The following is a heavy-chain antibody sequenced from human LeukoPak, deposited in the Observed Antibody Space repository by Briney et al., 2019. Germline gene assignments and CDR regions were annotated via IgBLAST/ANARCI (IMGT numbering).Heavy chain of an antibody. D-gene: IGHD5-24*01. CDR3: ARESRDGYNYYYYGMDV. J-gene: IGHJ6*02. V-gene: IGHV3-21*01. CDR1: GFTFSSYS. Sequence: GGSLRLSCAASGFTFSSYSINWLRLAPGKGLEGGSSISSSSDYIYYADSVKGRFTISRDSAKNSLFLQMNSLRADDTAVYYCARESRDGYNYYYYGMDVWGQGTTVTVSS. CDR2: ISSSSDYI.